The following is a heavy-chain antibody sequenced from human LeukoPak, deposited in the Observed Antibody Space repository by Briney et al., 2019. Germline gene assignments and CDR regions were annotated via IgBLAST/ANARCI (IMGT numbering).Heavy chain of an antibody. J-gene: IGHJ6*02. CDR3: ARVGGDYEYYYYGMDV. V-gene: IGHV7-4-1*01. Sequence: ASVKVSCKASGGTFSSYAISWVRQAPGQGLEWMGWINTNTGNPTYAQGFTGRFVFSLDTSVSTAYLQICSLKAEDTAVYYCARVGGDYEYYYYGMDVWGQGTTVTVSS. CDR2: INTNTGNP. CDR1: GGTFSSYA. D-gene: IGHD4-17*01.